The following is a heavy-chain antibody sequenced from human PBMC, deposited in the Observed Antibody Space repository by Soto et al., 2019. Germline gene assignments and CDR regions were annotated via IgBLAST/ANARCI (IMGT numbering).Heavy chain of an antibody. Sequence: GESLKISCKGSGYIFTNYWIGWVRQMPGKGLEWMGLIYPGDSDTKYSASFQGQVTISADQSISTAYLRWSSLKASDTAMYYCANIYRPDTYSGFDYWGQGTLVTVSS. J-gene: IGHJ4*02. CDR3: ANIYRPDTYSGFDY. V-gene: IGHV5-51*01. D-gene: IGHD1-26*01. CDR1: GYIFTNYW. CDR2: IYPGDSDT.